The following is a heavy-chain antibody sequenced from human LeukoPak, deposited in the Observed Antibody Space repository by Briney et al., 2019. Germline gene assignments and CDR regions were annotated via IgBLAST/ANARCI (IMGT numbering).Heavy chain of an antibody. CDR3: APISAVRGVILGWFDP. CDR1: GYTLTELS. V-gene: IGHV1-24*01. J-gene: IGHJ5*02. CDR2: FDPEDGET. Sequence: GASVKVSCKVSGYTLTELSMHWVRQAPGKGLEWMGGFDPEDGETIYARKFQGRVTMTEDTSTDTAYMELSSLRSEDTAVYYCAPISAVRGVILGWFDPWGQGTLVTVSS. D-gene: IGHD3-10*01.